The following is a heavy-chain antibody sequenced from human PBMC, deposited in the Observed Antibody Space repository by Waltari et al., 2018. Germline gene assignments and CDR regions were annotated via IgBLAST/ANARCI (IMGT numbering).Heavy chain of an antibody. CDR1: GYIFSNYA. J-gene: IGHJ4*02. CDR2: INTNPGNP. CDR3: AKGIQLWGRGSWYFDD. D-gene: IGHD5-18*01. Sequence: QVQLVQSGSELKKPGASVKVSCKASGYIFSNYAMNWVRQAPGQGLEWMGWINTNPGNPTSAQGFTGRFVFSLDTSVSTAYLQSSSLTAEDTSVYYCAKGIQLWGRGSWYFDDWGQGTLVTVSS. V-gene: IGHV7-4-1*02.